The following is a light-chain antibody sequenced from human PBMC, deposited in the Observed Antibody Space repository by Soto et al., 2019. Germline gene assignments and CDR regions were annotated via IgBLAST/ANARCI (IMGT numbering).Light chain of an antibody. CDR3: QQYDISPRT. CDR1: QRLSRNY. V-gene: IGKV3-20*01. CDR2: GAS. J-gene: IGKJ1*01. Sequence: EVVWTQSPGTLSLTPGERATLSCRASQRLSRNYFAWYQHKPGQAPSLLIYGASSRATGIPDRFSGSGSGTDFTLTISRLEPEDFAVYYCQQYDISPRTFGQGTQVQIK.